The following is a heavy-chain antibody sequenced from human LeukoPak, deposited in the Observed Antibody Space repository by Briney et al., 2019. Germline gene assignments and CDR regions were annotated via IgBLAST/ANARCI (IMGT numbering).Heavy chain of an antibody. D-gene: IGHD2-2*01. CDR1: GGSFSGYY. Sequence: SETLSLTCAVYGGSFSGYYWSWIRQPPGKGLEWIGEINHSGSTNYNPSLKSRDTISVDTSKNQFSLKLSSVTAADTAVYYCARGLGYCSSTSCYRYNWNYDAFDIWGQGTMVTVSS. J-gene: IGHJ3*02. V-gene: IGHV4-34*01. CDR2: INHSGST. CDR3: ARGLGYCSSTSCYRYNWNYDAFDI.